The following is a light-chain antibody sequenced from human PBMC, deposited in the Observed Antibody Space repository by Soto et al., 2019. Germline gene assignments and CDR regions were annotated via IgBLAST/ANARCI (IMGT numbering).Light chain of an antibody. Sequence: DIQMTQSPSTLSASVGDRVTITCRASQNIRTWLAWYQQKPGQPPRLLISDASSLESGVPSRFSGSGSGTEFTLTISSLQPDDFATYYCQQYNSYPPWTFGQGTKVDIK. V-gene: IGKV1-5*01. CDR3: QQYNSYPPWT. J-gene: IGKJ1*01. CDR2: DAS. CDR1: QNIRTW.